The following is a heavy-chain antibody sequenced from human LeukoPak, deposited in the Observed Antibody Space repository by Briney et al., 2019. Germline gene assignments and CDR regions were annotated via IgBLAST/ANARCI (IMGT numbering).Heavy chain of an antibody. V-gene: IGHV3-33*01. CDR3: ARARIAVAGSEELDY. CDR2: IWYDGSNK. D-gene: IGHD6-19*01. Sequence: PGGSLRLSCAASGFTFNSYGMHWVRQAPGKGLEWVAVIWYDGSNKYYADSVKGRFTISRDNSKNTLYLQMNSLRAEDTAVYYCARARIAVAGSEELDYWGQGTLVTVSS. CDR1: GFTFNSYG. J-gene: IGHJ4*02.